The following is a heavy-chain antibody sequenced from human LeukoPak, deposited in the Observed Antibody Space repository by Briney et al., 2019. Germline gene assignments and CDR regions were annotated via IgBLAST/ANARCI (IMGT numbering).Heavy chain of an antibody. J-gene: IGHJ4*02. CDR1: GYTFTSYD. V-gene: IGHV1-8*03. D-gene: IGHD3-22*01. CDR3: AREVYYDSSGYYN. CDR2: MNPNNGNT. Sequence: ASVKVSCEASGYTFTSYDINWVRQATGQGPEWMGWMNPNNGNTGYAQKFQGRVTITRNAPISTAYMELSSLRSEDTAVYYCAREVYYDSSGYYNWGQGTLVTVSS.